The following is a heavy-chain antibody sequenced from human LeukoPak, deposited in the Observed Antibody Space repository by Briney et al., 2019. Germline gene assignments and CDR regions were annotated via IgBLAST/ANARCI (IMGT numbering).Heavy chain of an antibody. Sequence: SDTLSLLCTVSGGPMSYYYWTWLQQSPAKGLERIGQIYYTGSINYSPSLKRRVTISVDTSRNQFSLNLTSVTAADTAAYYCARGGTYNDILSFDPWGQGTLVTVSS. D-gene: IGHD3-9*01. CDR3: ARGGTYNDILSFDP. V-gene: IGHV4-59*07. J-gene: IGHJ5*02. CDR2: IYYTGSI. CDR1: GGPMSYYY.